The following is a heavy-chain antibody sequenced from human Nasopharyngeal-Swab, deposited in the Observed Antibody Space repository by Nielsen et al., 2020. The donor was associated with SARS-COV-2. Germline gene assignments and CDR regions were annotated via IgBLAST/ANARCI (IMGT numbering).Heavy chain of an antibody. CDR2: IKQDGSEK. J-gene: IGHJ4*02. V-gene: IGHV3-7*01. CDR1: GFTFISYW. Sequence: GESLKISCAASGFTFISYWMSWARQAPGKGLEWVANIKQDGSEKYYVDSVKGRFTISRDNSKNTLYLQMNSLRAEDTAVYYCARGLPAVAEYFDYWGQGTLVTVSS. CDR3: ARGLPAVAEYFDY. D-gene: IGHD6-19*01.